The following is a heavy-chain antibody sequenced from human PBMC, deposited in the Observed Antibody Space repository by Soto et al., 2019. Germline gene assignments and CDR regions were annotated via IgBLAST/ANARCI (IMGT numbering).Heavy chain of an antibody. CDR1: GFTFSNYA. D-gene: IGHD2-15*01. J-gene: IGHJ4*02. CDR3: AKAGCSGGTCYLYYFDY. V-gene: IGHV3-23*01. Sequence: GGSLRLSCAASGFTFSNYAMSWVRQAPGKGLEWVSTISGRGGNTYYADSVKGRFTISRDNSRNTLYLHMDSLRVEDSAVYSCAKAGCSGGTCYLYYFDYWGQGALVTVSS. CDR2: ISGRGGNT.